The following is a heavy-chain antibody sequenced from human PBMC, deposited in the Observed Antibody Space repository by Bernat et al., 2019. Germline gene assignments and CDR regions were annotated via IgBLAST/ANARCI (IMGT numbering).Heavy chain of an antibody. D-gene: IGHD3-3*01. CDR2: IRSKAYGGTT. Sequence: EVQLVESGGGLVKPGRSLRLSCTASGFTFGDYAMSWFRQAPGKGLEGVGFIRSKAYGGTTEYAASVKGRFTISRDDSKSIAYLQMNSLKTEDTAVYYCTRGRITIFGVVKGNDYWGQGTLVTVSS. CDR3: TRGRITIFGVVKGNDY. V-gene: IGHV3-49*05. CDR1: GFTFGDYA. J-gene: IGHJ4*02.